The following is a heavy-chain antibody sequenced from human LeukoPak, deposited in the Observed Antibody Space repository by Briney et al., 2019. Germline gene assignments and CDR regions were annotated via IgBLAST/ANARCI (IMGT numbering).Heavy chain of an antibody. J-gene: IGHJ4*02. CDR3: ARLPPWRQQLGYADY. CDR1: GDSISGYY. D-gene: IGHD6-13*01. V-gene: IGHV4-59*08. Sequence: PSETLSLTCSVSGDSISGYYWSWIRQPPGKGLEWMGYIYYSGSTDYNPSLKSRITISVDTSKNQLSLKLSSVTAADTAVYYCARLPPWRQQLGYADYWGQGTLVTVSS. CDR2: IYYSGST.